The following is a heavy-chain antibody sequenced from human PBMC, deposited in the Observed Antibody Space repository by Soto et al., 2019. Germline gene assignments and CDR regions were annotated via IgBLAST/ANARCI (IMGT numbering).Heavy chain of an antibody. D-gene: IGHD5-12*01. CDR3: AKDQGWLRLIVFLYYFDY. CDR1: GFTFSSYA. J-gene: IGHJ4*02. CDR2: IRGSGVSP. Sequence: EVQLLESGGGLVQPGGSLRLSCAASGFTFSSYAWSGFRQVPGRGLEGVEAIRGSGVSPNYSDSVKGRFTNSRDISKNTLYLQMNSLRAEDTAVYYCAKDQGWLRLIVFLYYFDYWGQGTLVTVSS. V-gene: IGHV3-23*01.